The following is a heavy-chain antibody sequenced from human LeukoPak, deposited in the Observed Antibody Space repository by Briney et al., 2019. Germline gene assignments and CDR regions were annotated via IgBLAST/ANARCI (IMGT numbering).Heavy chain of an antibody. CDR3: ARDSDAGCSSTSCYGFYYYYYMDV. J-gene: IGHJ6*03. V-gene: IGHV4-34*01. Sequence: SETLSLTCAVYGGSFSGYYWSWIRQPPGKGLEWIGEINHSGSTNYNPSLKSRVTISVDTSKNQFSLKLSSVTAADTAVYYCARDSDAGCSSTSCYGFYYYYYMDVWGKGTTVTVSS. CDR1: GGSFSGYY. CDR2: INHSGST. D-gene: IGHD2-2*01.